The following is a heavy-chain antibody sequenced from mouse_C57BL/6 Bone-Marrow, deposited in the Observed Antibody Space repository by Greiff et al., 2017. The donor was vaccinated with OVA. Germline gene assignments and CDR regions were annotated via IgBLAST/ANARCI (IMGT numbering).Heavy chain of an antibody. D-gene: IGHD1-1*01. CDR1: GYTFTSYW. Sequence: QVQLKESGAELVKPGASVKMSCKASGYTFTSYWITWVKQRPGQGLEWIGDIYPGSGSTNYNEKFKSKATLTVDTSSSTAYMQLSSLTSEDAAVYYCARRATVVATRYFDVWGTGTTVTVSS. V-gene: IGHV1-55*01. J-gene: IGHJ1*03. CDR2: IYPGSGST. CDR3: ARRATVVATRYFDV.